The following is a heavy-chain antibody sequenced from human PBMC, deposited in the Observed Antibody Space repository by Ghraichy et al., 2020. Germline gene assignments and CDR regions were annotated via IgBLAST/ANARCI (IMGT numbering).Heavy chain of an antibody. CDR2: ISSSSSYI. CDR1: GFTFSSYS. Sequence: GESLNISCAASGFTFSSYSMNWVRQAPGKGLEWVSSISSSSSYIYYADSVKGRFTISRDNAKNSLYLQVNSLRVEDTALYYCASADIVVVPGATTCPWGQGTLVTVSS. V-gene: IGHV3-21*01. J-gene: IGHJ5*02. D-gene: IGHD2-2*01. CDR3: ASADIVVVPGATTCP.